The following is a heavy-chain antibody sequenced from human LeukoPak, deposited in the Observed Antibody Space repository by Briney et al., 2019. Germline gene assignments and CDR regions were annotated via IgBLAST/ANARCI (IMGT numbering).Heavy chain of an antibody. J-gene: IGHJ5*02. CDR2: ISGSGGST. CDR3: AKDSHCSSTSCYGHNWFDP. V-gene: IGHV3-23*01. Sequence: GGSLRLSCAASGFTFSSYAMSWVRQAPGKGLEWVSAISGSGGSTYYADSVKGRFTISRDNSKNTLYLQMNSLRAEDTAVYYCAKDSHCSSTSCYGHNWFDPWGQGTLVTASS. CDR1: GFTFSSYA. D-gene: IGHD2-2*01.